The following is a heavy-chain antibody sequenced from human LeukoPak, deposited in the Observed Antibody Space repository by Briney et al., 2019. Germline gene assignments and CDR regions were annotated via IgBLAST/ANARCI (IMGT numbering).Heavy chain of an antibody. CDR1: GGSLSSSSYY. CDR3: ARRDSTDYYSGWFDP. V-gene: IGHV4-39*01. CDR2: IYYSGST. J-gene: IGHJ5*02. D-gene: IGHD3-22*01. Sequence: PSETLSLTCTVAGGSLSSSSYYWGCIRQSPGKGPDCIGSIYYSGSTYYNPSLKSRVTMSVDTSKNQFSLKLSSVTAADTAVYYCARRDSTDYYSGWFDPWGQGTLVTVSS.